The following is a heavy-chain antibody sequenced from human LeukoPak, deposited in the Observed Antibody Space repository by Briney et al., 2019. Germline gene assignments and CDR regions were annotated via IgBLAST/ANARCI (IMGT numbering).Heavy chain of an antibody. CDR3: ARGHPFDP. CDR1: GYSISSGHY. J-gene: IGHJ5*02. V-gene: IGHV4-38-2*01. Sequence: SETLSLTCDVSGYSISSGHYWGWIRQPPGKGLEWIGYIYYSGSTNYNPSLKSRVTISVDTSKNQFPLKLSSVTPADTAVYYCARGHPFDPWGQGTLVTVSS. CDR2: IYYSGST.